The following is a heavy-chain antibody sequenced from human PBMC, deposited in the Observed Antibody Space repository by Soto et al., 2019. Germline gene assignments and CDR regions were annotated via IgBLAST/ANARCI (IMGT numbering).Heavy chain of an antibody. CDR1: GGTFSSYA. D-gene: IGHD6-13*01. V-gene: IGHV1-69*13. CDR2: IIPIFGTA. J-gene: IGHJ6*02. Sequence: SVKVSCKASGGTFSSYAISWVRQAPGQGLEWMGGIIPIFGTANYAQKFQGRVTITADESTSTAYMELSSLRSEDTAVYYCARARQQLASYYYYYGMDVWGQGTTVTVSS. CDR3: ARARQQLASYYYYYGMDV.